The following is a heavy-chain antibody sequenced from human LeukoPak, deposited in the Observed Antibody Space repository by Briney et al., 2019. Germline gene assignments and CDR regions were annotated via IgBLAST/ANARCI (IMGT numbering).Heavy chain of an antibody. CDR3: ARDTDYGDYYYYYYMDV. Sequence: ASVKVSCKASGYTFIGYYMHWVRQAPGQGLEWMGWINPNSGGTNYARKFQGRVTMTRDTSISTAYMELSRLRSDDTAVYYCARDTDYGDYYYYYYMDVWGKGTTVTVSS. J-gene: IGHJ6*03. D-gene: IGHD4-17*01. CDR2: INPNSGGT. CDR1: GYTFIGYY. V-gene: IGHV1-2*02.